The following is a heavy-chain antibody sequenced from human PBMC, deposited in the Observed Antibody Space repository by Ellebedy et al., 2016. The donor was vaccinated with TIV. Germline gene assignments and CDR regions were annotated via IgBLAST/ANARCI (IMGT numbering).Heavy chain of an antibody. D-gene: IGHD3-22*01. CDR1: GYTFTSYG. Sequence: ASVKVSCKASGYTFTSYGISWVRQAPGQGLEWMGWISAYNGNTNYAQKLQGRVTMTTDTSTSTAYMELRSLRSDDTAVYYCARFQGYYYDSSGTPFDYWGQGTLVTVSS. CDR3: ARFQGYYYDSSGTPFDY. V-gene: IGHV1-18*01. J-gene: IGHJ4*02. CDR2: ISAYNGNT.